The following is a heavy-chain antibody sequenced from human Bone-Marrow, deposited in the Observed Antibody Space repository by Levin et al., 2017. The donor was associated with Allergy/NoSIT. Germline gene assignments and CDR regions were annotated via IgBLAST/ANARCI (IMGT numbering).Heavy chain of an antibody. D-gene: IGHD2-21*02. CDR3: ARGKDVVVTAIAYYYYGMDV. J-gene: IGHJ6*02. CDR1: CGSFSGYY. Sequence: SQTLSLTCAVYCGSFSGYYWSWLRQPPGKGLEWIGEINHSGSTNYNPSLKSRVTISVDTSKNQFSLKLSSVTAADTAVYYCARGKDVVVTAIAYYYYGMDVWGQGTTVTVSS. CDR2: INHSGST. V-gene: IGHV4-34*01.